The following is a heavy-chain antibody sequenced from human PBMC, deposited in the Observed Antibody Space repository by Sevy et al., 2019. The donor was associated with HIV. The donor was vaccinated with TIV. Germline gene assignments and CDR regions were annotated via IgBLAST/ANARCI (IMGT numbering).Heavy chain of an antibody. V-gene: IGHV1-18*01. CDR1: NYNFFAYG. D-gene: IGHD3-22*01. CDR2: ISGFNGNT. J-gene: IGHJ6*02. Sequence: ASVKVSCKASNYNFFAYGFAWVRQAPGQGLEWMGWISGFNGNTNYAQKLRGRVTLTTDSSTSTAYMEPRSLTSDDTAVYYCAREVVTPGPDYGMDVWGPGTTVTVSS. CDR3: AREVVTPGPDYGMDV.